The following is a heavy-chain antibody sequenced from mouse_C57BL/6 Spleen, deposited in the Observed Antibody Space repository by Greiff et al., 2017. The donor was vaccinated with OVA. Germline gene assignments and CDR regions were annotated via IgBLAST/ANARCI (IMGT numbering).Heavy chain of an antibody. Sequence: QVQLQQPGAELVRPGTSVKLSCKASGYTFTSYWMHWVKQRPGQGLEWIGVIDPSDSYTNYNQKFKGKATLTVDTSSSTAYMQRSSLTSEDAAVYYCARRGYYDYDYYAMDYWGQGTSVTVSS. CDR1: GYTFTSYW. J-gene: IGHJ4*01. V-gene: IGHV1-59*01. CDR3: ARRGYYDYDYYAMDY. D-gene: IGHD2-4*01. CDR2: IDPSDSYT.